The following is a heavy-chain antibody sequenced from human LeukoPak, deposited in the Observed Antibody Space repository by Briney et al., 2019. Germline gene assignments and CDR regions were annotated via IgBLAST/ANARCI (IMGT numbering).Heavy chain of an antibody. Sequence: ASVKVSCKASGGTFSSYAISWVRQAPGQGLEWMGGIIPIFGTANYAQKFQGRVTITADESTSTAYMEPSSLRSEDTAVYYCARLFIAETGSGDYWGQGTLVTVSS. V-gene: IGHV1-69*13. D-gene: IGHD3-10*01. J-gene: IGHJ4*02. CDR3: ARLFIAETGSGDY. CDR2: IIPIFGTA. CDR1: GGTFSSYA.